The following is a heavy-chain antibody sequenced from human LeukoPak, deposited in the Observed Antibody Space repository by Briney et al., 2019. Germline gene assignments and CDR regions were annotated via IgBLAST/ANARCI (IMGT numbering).Heavy chain of an antibody. CDR1: GFTLSNYD. CDR3: ARGGAAAGSSFDY. CDR2: TTSFGAT. J-gene: IGHJ4*02. Sequence: GGSLRLSCAASGFTLSNYDINWVRQAPGEGLEWVSATTSFGATLFSDSVKGRFTISRETANNTVHPQMDNLTDRDMAVYFCARGGAAAGSSFDYWGQGTLVTVSA. V-gene: IGHV3-13*04. D-gene: IGHD6-13*01.